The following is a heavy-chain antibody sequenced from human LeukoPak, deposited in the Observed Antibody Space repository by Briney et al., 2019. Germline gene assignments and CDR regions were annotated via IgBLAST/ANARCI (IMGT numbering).Heavy chain of an antibody. D-gene: IGHD3-22*01. V-gene: IGHV4-59*11. CDR1: GGSISSHY. J-gene: IGHJ5*02. CDR3: ARCYYYDSSGYLFDP. CDR2: IYYSGST. Sequence: PSETLSLTCTVSGGSISSHYWSWIRQPPGKGLEWIGYIYYSGSTNYNPSLKSRVTISVDTSKNQFSLNLSSVTAADTAVYYCARCYYYDSSGYLFDPWGQGTLVTVSS.